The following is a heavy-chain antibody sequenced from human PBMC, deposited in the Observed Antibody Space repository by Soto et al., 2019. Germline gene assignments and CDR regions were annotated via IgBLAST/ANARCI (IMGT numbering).Heavy chain of an antibody. Sequence: SETLSLTCAVYGGSFSGYYWSWIRQPPGKGLEWIGEINHSGSTNYNPSLKSRVTISVDTSKNQFSLKLSSVTAADTAVYYCARGSGFTGEGFDPWGQGTLVTVSS. V-gene: IGHV4-34*01. D-gene: IGHD2-8*02. CDR1: GGSFSGYY. CDR3: ARGSGFTGEGFDP. CDR2: INHSGST. J-gene: IGHJ5*02.